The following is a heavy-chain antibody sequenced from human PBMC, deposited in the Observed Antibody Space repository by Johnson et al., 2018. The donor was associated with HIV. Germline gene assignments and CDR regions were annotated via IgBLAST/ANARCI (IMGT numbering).Heavy chain of an antibody. CDR3: ATSTASDALDI. CDR2: IWSDGSNK. V-gene: IGHV3-33*01. Sequence: QVQLVESGGGVVQPGRSVRLSCAASGLSFSSYGMEWVRQAPGNGLEWVAVIWSDGSNKHYADSVKGRFTISRDNSKNTLYRQMNSLRAEDTAVYYCATSTASDALDIWGQGTMVTVSS. D-gene: IGHD1-1*01. CDR1: GLSFSSYG. J-gene: IGHJ3*02.